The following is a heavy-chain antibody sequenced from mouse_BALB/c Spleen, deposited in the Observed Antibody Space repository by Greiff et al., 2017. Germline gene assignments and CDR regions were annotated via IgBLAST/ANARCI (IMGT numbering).Heavy chain of an antibody. CDR2: ISSGGST. Sequence: EVKLQESGGGLVKPGGSLKLSCAASGFTFSSYAMSWVRQTPEKRLEWVASISSGGSTYYPDSVKGRFTISRDNARNILYLQMSSLRSEDTAMYYCARGYGNYLYYAMDYWGQGTSVTVSS. D-gene: IGHD2-10*02. CDR3: ARGYGNYLYYAMDY. CDR1: GFTFSSYA. J-gene: IGHJ4*01. V-gene: IGHV5-6-5*01.